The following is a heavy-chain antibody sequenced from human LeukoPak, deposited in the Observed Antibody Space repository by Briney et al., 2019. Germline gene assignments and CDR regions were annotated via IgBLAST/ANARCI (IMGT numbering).Heavy chain of an antibody. V-gene: IGHV3-23*01. J-gene: IGHJ4*02. CDR2: VSNSGSST. Sequence: GGSLRLSCAASGVTFSSYAMSWVRQAPGKGLEWVSAVSNSGSSTYYADSVKGRFTISRDNSKNTLYLQMNSLRPKDTAVYYCAKESSYYDFWSGYYSDYWGQGTLVTVSS. D-gene: IGHD3-3*01. CDR3: AKESSYYDFWSGYYSDY. CDR1: GVTFSSYA.